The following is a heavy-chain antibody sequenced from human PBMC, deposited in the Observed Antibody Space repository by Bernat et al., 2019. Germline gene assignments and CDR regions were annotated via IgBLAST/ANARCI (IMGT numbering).Heavy chain of an antibody. V-gene: IGHV1-46*01. CDR2: INPSGGST. J-gene: IGHJ4*02. Sequence: QVQLVQSGAEVKKPGASVKVSCKASGYTFTSYYMHWVRQAPGQGLEWMGIINPSGGSTSYAQKFQGRVTMTRDTSTSTVYMELSSPRSEDTAVYYCARSLNTIVVVPAAIDYWGQGTLVTVSS. CDR3: ARSLNTIVVVPAAIDY. CDR1: GYTFTSYY. D-gene: IGHD2-2*01.